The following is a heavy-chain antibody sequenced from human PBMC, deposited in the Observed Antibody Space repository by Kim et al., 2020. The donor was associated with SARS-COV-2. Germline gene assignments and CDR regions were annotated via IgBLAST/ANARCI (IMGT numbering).Heavy chain of an antibody. CDR1: GFTFSSYD. CDR3: AREAPYDSSGPFYGMDV. D-gene: IGHD3-22*01. Sequence: GGSLRLSCPASGFTFSSYDMHWVRQATGKGLEWVSAIGTAGDTYYPGSVKGRFTISRENAKNSLYLQMNSLRAGDTAVYYCAREAPYDSSGPFYGMDVWGQGTTVTVSS. V-gene: IGHV3-13*01. CDR2: IGTAGDT. J-gene: IGHJ6*02.